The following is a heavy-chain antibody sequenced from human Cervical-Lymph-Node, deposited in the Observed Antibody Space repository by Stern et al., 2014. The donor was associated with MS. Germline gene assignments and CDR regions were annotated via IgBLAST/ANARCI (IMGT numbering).Heavy chain of an antibody. CDR3: ARGGRISGTRSTWYDDTNWFDP. D-gene: IGHD1-7*01. Sequence: QVQLMQSGAEVKTPGASVKVSCRSSGYSFTDYYIQWVRQAPGQGLEWMGWINPNNRGANVPQEFQGRVTMARDTSITTAYMELTGLRSDDTAVYYCARGGRISGTRSTWYDDTNWFDPWGQGTLVTVSS. CDR1: GYSFTDYY. CDR2: INPNNRGA. J-gene: IGHJ5*02. V-gene: IGHV1-2*02.